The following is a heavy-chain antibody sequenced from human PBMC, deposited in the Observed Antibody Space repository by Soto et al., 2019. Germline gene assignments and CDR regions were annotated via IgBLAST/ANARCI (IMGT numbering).Heavy chain of an antibody. J-gene: IGHJ4*02. CDR3: AKVSNYYPLYYLDY. D-gene: IGHD3-10*01. CDR1: GFTFSSYA. Sequence: GGSLRLSCAASGFTFSSYAMSWVRQAPGKGLEWVSAISGSGGSTYYADSVKGRFTISRDNSKNTLYLQMNSLRAEDKAVDYCAKVSNYYPLYYLDYWGQGTLVTVSS. CDR2: ISGSGGST. V-gene: IGHV3-23*01.